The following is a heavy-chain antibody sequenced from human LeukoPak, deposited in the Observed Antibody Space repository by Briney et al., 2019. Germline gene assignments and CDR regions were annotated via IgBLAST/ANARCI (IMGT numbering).Heavy chain of an antibody. CDR1: GASMSTYY. D-gene: IGHD2-2*01. CDR2: IYYSGST. J-gene: IGHJ4*02. V-gene: IGHV4-59*08. CDR3: ARGVVYCSSTSCYEDYFDY. Sequence: SETLSLTCTVSGASMSTYYWSWIRQPPGKGREWIGYIYYSGSTYYNPSLKSRVTISVDTSKNQFSLKLSSVTAADTAVYYCARGVVYCSSTSCYEDYFDYWGQGTLVTVSS.